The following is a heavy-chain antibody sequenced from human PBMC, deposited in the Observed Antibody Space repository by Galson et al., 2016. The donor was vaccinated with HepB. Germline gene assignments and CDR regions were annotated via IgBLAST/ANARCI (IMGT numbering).Heavy chain of an antibody. CDR3: ASQSVGAFDY. V-gene: IGHV4-39*01. CDR2: MFSSGST. CDR1: SSSIVSSSAY. D-gene: IGHD1-26*01. Sequence: SDSLSLTCPVSSSSIVSSSAYWGWIRQAPGKGLEWLGTMFSSGSTHYNPPLKSRVTISVDTSRDQFPLQLTSVTAAATAVYYCASQSVGAFDYWGQGTLVTVSS. J-gene: IGHJ4*02.